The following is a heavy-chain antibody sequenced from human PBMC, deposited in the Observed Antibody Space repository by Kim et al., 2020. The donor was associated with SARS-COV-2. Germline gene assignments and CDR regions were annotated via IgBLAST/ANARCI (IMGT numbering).Heavy chain of an antibody. J-gene: IGHJ5*02. CDR2: IYYSGST. Sequence: SETLSLTCTVSGGSISSGGYYWSWIRQHPGKGLEWIGYIYYSGSTYYNPSLKSRVTISVDTSKNQFSLKLSSVTAADTAVYYCARAFSRRDGYNPRKVVWFDPWGQGTLVTVSS. V-gene: IGHV4-31*03. CDR3: ARAFSRRDGYNPRKVVWFDP. D-gene: IGHD5-12*01. CDR1: GGSISSGGYY.